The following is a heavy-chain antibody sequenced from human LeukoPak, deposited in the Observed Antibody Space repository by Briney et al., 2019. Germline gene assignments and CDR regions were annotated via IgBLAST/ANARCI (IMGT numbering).Heavy chain of an antibody. CDR1: GYTFTGYY. CDR3: ARASGRYSDAFDI. V-gene: IGHV1-2*02. J-gene: IGHJ3*02. CDR2: INPNSGGT. Sequence: ASVNVSRKASGYTFTGYYMHWVRQAPGQGLEWMGWINPNSGGTNYAQNFQGRVTMTRDTSISTAYMELSRLRSDDTALYYCARASGRYSDAFDIWGQGKMVTVSS. D-gene: IGHD1-26*01.